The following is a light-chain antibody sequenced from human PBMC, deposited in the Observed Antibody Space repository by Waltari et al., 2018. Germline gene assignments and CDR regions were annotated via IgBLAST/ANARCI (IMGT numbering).Light chain of an antibody. Sequence: QSALTQPASVSGSPGQSITISCTGTSSDVGFHDFVSWFQSHPGKAPKVMIYKANNRPSGVSNRFSGSKSANTASLTISGLQAEDEADYYCSSYTRRSYWVFGGGTQLTVL. V-gene: IGLV2-14*01. J-gene: IGLJ3*02. CDR1: SSDVGFHDF. CDR3: SSYTRRSYWV. CDR2: KAN.